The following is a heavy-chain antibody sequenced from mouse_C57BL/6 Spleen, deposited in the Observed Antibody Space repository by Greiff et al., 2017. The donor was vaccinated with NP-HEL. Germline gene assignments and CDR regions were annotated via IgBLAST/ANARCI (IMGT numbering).Heavy chain of an antibody. CDR1: GYTFTSYW. V-gene: IGHV1-64*01. CDR3: ASPLYGSSPWFAY. D-gene: IGHD1-1*01. Sequence: QVQLQQPGAELVKPGASVKLSCKASGYTFTSYWMHWVKQRPGQGLEWIGMIHPNSGSTNYNEKFKSKATLTVDKSSSTAYMQLSSLTSEDSAVYYCASPLYGSSPWFAYWGQGTLVTVSA. CDR2: IHPNSGST. J-gene: IGHJ3*01.